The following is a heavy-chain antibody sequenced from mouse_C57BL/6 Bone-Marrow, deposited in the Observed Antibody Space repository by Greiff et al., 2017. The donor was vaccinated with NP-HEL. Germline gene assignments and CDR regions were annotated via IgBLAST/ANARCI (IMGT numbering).Heavy chain of an antibody. V-gene: IGHV1-81*01. J-gene: IGHJ3*01. D-gene: IGHD1-1*01. Sequence: QVQLQQSGAELARPGASVKLSCKASGYTFTSYGISWVKQRTGQGLEWIGEIYPRSGNTYYNEKFKGKATLTADKSSSTAYMELRSLTSEDSAVYFCARDTTEGFAYWGQGTLVTVSA. CDR3: ARDTTEGFAY. CDR2: IYPRSGNT. CDR1: GYTFTSYG.